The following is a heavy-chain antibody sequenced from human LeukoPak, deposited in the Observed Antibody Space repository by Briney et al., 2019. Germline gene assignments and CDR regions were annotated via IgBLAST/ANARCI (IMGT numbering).Heavy chain of an antibody. Sequence: GGSLRLSCAASGFTFSSYSMNWVRQAPGKGLEWVSSISSSSSYIYYADSVKGRFTISRDNAKNSLYLQMSSLRAEDTAVYYCARGPYYYDSSGPLTFDPWGQGTLVTVSS. V-gene: IGHV3-21*01. D-gene: IGHD3-22*01. CDR3: ARGPYYYDSSGPLTFDP. CDR2: ISSSSSYI. J-gene: IGHJ5*02. CDR1: GFTFSSYS.